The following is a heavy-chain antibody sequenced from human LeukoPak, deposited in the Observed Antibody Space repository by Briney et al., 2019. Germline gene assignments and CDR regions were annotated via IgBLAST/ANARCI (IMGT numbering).Heavy chain of an antibody. V-gene: IGHV3-21*01. CDR2: ITYSGSYI. J-gene: IGHJ3*02. CDR1: GFTFSSYT. Sequence: PGGSLRLSCAASGFTFSSYTMNWVRQAPGKGLEWVSSITYSGSYIYYADSVKGRFTISRDNAKNSLYLQMNSLRVEDTAVYYCARGFVVLLSTTTSAFDIWGQGTMVTVSS. D-gene: IGHD2/OR15-2a*01. CDR3: ARGFVVLLSTTTSAFDI.